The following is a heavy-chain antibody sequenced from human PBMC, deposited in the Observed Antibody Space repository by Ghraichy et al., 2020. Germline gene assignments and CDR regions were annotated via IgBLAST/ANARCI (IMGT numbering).Heavy chain of an antibody. CDR1: GFTFSSYA. CDR3: AKDRFWYSSSYDAFDI. CDR2: ISGSGGST. V-gene: IGHV3-23*01. J-gene: IGHJ3*02. D-gene: IGHD6-6*01. Sequence: LTCAASGFTFSSYAMSWVRQAPGKGLEWVSAISGSGGSTYYADSVKGRFTISRDNSKNTLYLQMNSLRAEDTAVYYCAKDRFWYSSSYDAFDIWGQGTMVTVSS.